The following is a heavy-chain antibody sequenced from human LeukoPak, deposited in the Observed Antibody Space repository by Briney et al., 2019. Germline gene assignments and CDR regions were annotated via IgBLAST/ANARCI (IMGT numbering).Heavy chain of an antibody. V-gene: IGHV4-59*01. J-gene: IGHJ4*02. CDR2: IYYSGST. CDR1: SGSITNYY. CDR3: ARDEARYSSWYTY. Sequence: SETLSLTCTVSSGSITNYYWSWIRQPPGKGLEWIGYIYYSGSTNYNPSLKSRVTISVDTSKNQFSLKLSSVTAADTAVYYCARDEARYSSWYTYWGQGTLVTVSS. D-gene: IGHD6-13*01.